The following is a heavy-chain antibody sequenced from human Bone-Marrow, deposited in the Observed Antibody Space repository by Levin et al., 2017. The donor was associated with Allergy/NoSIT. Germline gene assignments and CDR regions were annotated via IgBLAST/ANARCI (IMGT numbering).Heavy chain of an antibody. CDR3: AINHCTSATCSALLFDS. CDR1: GGSVSSDGHF. CDR2: VYYSGST. J-gene: IGHJ4*02. D-gene: IGHD2-2*01. V-gene: IGHV4-61*08. Sequence: SETLSLTCTVSGGSVSSDGHFWTWIRQPPGKGPEWIGYVYYSGSTNYNPSLKSRVTMSVDTSKNQFSLKLNSVTAADTAMYYCAINHCTSATCSALLFDSWGQGTLVTVSS.